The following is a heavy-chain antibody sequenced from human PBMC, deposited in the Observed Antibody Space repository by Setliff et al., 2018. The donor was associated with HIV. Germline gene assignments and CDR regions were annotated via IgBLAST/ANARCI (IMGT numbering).Heavy chain of an antibody. Sequence: SGPTLVNPTQTLTLTCTFSGFSLTTTGVGVGWIRQPPGEALEWLALIFWDDDKRYRSSLKSRLTITKDTSKNQVVLTMTNMDPVDTATYYCAHSLYCSSSNCSGLLFDYWGQGTLVTVSS. CDR3: AHSLYCSSSNCSGLLFDY. D-gene: IGHD2-2*01. CDR1: GFSLTTTGVG. V-gene: IGHV2-5*02. CDR2: IFWDDDK. J-gene: IGHJ4*02.